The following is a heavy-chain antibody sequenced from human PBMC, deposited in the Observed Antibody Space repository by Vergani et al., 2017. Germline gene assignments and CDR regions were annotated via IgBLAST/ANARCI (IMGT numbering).Heavy chain of an antibody. CDR1: GFTFSSYD. J-gene: IGHJ2*01. CDR2: IGTAGDT. V-gene: IGHV3-13*01. D-gene: IGHD2-2*01. CDR3: ARAPQYCSSTSCTHPGYWYFDL. Sequence: EVQLVESGGGLVQPGGSLRLSCAASGFTFSSYDMHWARQATGKGLEWVSAIGTAGDTYYPGSVKGRFTISRENAKNSLYLQMNSLRAGDTAVYYCARAPQYCSSTSCTHPGYWYFDLWGRGTLVTVSS.